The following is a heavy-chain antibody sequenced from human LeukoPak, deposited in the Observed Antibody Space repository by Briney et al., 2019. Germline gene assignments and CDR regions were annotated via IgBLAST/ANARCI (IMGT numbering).Heavy chain of an antibody. V-gene: IGHV3-23*01. CDR3: AKDPPTVMANAFHI. J-gene: IGHJ3*02. Sequence: QPGGSLRLSCAASGFTFSSYGMSWVRQAPGKGLEWVPGINTSGGTTYYADSVKGRFTISRDNSKNTLYLQMNSLRADDTAAYYCAKDPPTVMANAFHIWGQGTMVTVSS. D-gene: IGHD5-18*01. CDR2: INTSGGTT. CDR1: GFTFSSYG.